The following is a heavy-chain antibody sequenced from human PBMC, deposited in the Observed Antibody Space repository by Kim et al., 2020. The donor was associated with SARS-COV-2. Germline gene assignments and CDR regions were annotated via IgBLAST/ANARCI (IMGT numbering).Heavy chain of an antibody. Sequence: GRTNTNPPPKSRVTMSVDTSKNQFSLKLSSVTAADTAVYYCARGGNWFDPWGQGTLVTVSS. J-gene: IGHJ5*02. CDR2: GRT. CDR3: ARGGNWFDP. V-gene: IGHV4-4*07.